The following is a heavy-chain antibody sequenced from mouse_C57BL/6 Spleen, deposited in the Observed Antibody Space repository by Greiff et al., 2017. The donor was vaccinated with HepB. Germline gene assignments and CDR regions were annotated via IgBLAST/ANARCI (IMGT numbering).Heavy chain of an antibody. CDR1: GYAFSSSW. CDR2: IYPGDGDT. J-gene: IGHJ3*01. D-gene: IGHD2-3*01. Sequence: VQGVESGPELVKPGASVKISCKASGYAFSSSWMNWVKQRPGKGLEWIGRIYPGDGDTNYNGKFKGKATLTADKSSSTAYMQLSSLTSEDSAVYFCARDYDGYLFFAYWGQGTLVTVSA. CDR3: ARDYDGYLFFAY. V-gene: IGHV1-82*01.